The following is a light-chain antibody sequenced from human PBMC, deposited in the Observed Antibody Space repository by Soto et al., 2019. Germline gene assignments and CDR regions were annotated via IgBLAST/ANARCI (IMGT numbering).Light chain of an antibody. J-gene: IGKJ1*01. CDR2: HAS. CDR1: QSIGTH. CDR3: QQRSGWTRT. V-gene: IGKV3-11*01. Sequence: EIVLTQSPVTLSLSPGERATLSCRASQSIGTHLAWYQQKHDQAPRLLIYHASNRATGIPARFSGSGSGTDFTLTISSLAPEDLSVYYCQQRSGWTRTFGQGTKVEVK.